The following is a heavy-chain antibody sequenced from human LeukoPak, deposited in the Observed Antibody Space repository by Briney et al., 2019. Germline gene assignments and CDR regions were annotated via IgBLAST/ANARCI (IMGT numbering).Heavy chain of an antibody. J-gene: IGHJ4*02. CDR1: GYTFTGYY. CDR2: IIPIFSTA. D-gene: IGHD5/OR15-5a*01. V-gene: IGHV1-69*13. Sequence: GAAVTVSCMASGYTFTGYYMHWVRQAPGQGLEWMGGIIPIFSTANYEQKFQGRVTITGNESTSTAYMELRSLRSKDTRVYYGARGDSVYDLFGHIYYWGQGTLVTVSS. CDR3: ARGDSVYDLFGHIYY.